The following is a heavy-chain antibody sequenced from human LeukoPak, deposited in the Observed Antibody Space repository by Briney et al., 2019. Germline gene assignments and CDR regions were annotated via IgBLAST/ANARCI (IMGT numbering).Heavy chain of an antibody. CDR2: IYYSGST. V-gene: IGHV4-31*03. Sequence: SETLSLTCTVSGGSISSGGYYWSWIRQHPGKGLEWIGYIYYSGSTYYNPSLKSRVTISVDTSKNQFSLKLSSVTAADTAVYYCARVFGSSWYEVDYWGQGTLVTVSS. D-gene: IGHD6-13*01. CDR3: ARVFGSSWYEVDY. CDR1: GGSISSGGYY. J-gene: IGHJ4*02.